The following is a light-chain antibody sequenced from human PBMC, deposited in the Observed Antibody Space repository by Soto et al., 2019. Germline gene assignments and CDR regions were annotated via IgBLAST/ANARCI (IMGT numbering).Light chain of an antibody. V-gene: IGLV2-11*01. J-gene: IGLJ1*01. CDR3: CSYAGSYV. Sequence: QSALTQPRSVSGSPGQSVTISCTGATSDVGGYNSVSWYQQHPGKAPKLMIYDVSKRPPGVPDRFSGSKSGNTASLTISGLQAEDEADYYCCSYAGSYVFGGGTKVTVL. CDR1: TSDVGGYNS. CDR2: DVS.